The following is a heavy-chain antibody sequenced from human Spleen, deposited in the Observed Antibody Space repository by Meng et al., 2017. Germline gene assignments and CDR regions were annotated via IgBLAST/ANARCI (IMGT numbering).Heavy chain of an antibody. V-gene: IGHV3-48*03. Sequence: GGSLRLSCAGSGFSFSSYEMNWVRQAPGKGLEWVSYISSSGSIIYYADSVKGRFTISRDNAKNSLYLQMNSLRAEDTAVYYCARVGYYYDTSGQPLDYWGQGTRVTVSS. CDR1: GFSFSSYE. D-gene: IGHD3-22*01. J-gene: IGHJ4*02. CDR3: ARVGYYYDTSGQPLDY. CDR2: ISSSGSII.